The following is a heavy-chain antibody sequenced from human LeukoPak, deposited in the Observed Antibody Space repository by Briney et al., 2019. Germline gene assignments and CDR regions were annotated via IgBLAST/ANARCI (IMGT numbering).Heavy chain of an antibody. V-gene: IGHV3-30*04. CDR3: IDSSVDY. CDR1: GFTFSSYA. Sequence: GGSLRLSCAASGFTFSSYAMHWVRQAPGKGLEWVAVISYDGSNKYYADSVKGRFTISRDNSKNTLYLQMNSLRAEDTAVYYCIDSSVDYWGQGTLVTVSS. J-gene: IGHJ4*02. D-gene: IGHD3-22*01. CDR2: ISYDGSNK.